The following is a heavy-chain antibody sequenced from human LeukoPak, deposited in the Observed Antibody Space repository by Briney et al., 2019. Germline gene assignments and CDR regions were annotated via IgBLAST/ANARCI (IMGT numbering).Heavy chain of an antibody. J-gene: IGHJ4*02. CDR2: ISSTSSYI. D-gene: IGHD2-2*01. CDR3: ARVTPACYNTRCSTDY. V-gene: IGHV3-21*01. Sequence: GGSLRLSCAASGFTFSSYSMNWVRQAPGKGLEWVSSISSTSSYIYYADSVKGRFTISRDNAKNSLYLQMNSLRAEDTAVYYCARVTPACYNTRCSTDYWGQGTLVTVSS. CDR1: GFTFSSYS.